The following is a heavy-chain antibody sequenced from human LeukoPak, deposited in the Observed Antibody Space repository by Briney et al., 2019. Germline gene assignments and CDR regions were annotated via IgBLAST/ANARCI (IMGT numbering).Heavy chain of an antibody. D-gene: IGHD4-23*01. CDR1: GYTFTSYA. CDR2: INAGNGNT. V-gene: IGHV1-3*01. J-gene: IGHJ4*02. CDR3: ARGGVGTVFDY. Sequence: ASVKVSCTASGYTFTSYAMHWVRQAPGQRLEWMGWINAGNGNTKYSQKFQGRVTMTRNTSISTAYMELSSLRSEDTAVYFCARGGVGTVFDYWGQGTLVTVSS.